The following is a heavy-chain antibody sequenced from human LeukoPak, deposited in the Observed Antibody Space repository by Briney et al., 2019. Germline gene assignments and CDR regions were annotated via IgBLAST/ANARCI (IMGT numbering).Heavy chain of an antibody. CDR1: GGSISIANYF. CDR2: TYYDGST. D-gene: IGHD3-3*01. J-gene: IGHJ4*02. CDR3: ARRSSGRPVDY. V-gene: IGHV4-39*07. Sequence: SETLFLTCTASGGSISIANYFWGWIRQPPGKGLEWIGSTYYDGSTYYNPSLKSRVTISRDTSKDQFSLRLSSVTAADTAVYYCARRSSGRPVDYWGQGTLVTVSS.